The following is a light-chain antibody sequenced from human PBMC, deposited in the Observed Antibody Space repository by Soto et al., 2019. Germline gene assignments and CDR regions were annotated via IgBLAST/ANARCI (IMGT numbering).Light chain of an antibody. Sequence: QSALTQPPSVSGAPGQRVTISCTGSSSNVGAGYDVHWYQQLPGAAPKLLIYDDSRRPSEVPDRFSGSKSATSASLALTGLQAEAEAEYYCQSYESSLSAVVFGGGTKLTVL. V-gene: IGLV1-40*01. CDR1: SSNVGAGYD. CDR2: DDS. CDR3: QSYESSLSAVV. J-gene: IGLJ2*01.